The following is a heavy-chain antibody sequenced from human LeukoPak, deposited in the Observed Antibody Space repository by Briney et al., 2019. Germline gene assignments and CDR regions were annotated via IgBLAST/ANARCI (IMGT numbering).Heavy chain of an antibody. V-gene: IGHV3-74*01. J-gene: IGHJ4*02. CDR2: INSDGSST. D-gene: IGHD5-12*01. CDR3: ARPNYSGYDLAHFDY. CDR1: GFTFSSYW. Sequence: PGGSLRLSCAASGFTFSSYWMHWGRQAPGKGLVWVSRINSDGSSTSYADSVKGRFTISRDNAKNTLYLQMNSLRAEDTAVYYCARPNYSGYDLAHFDYWGQGTLVTVSS.